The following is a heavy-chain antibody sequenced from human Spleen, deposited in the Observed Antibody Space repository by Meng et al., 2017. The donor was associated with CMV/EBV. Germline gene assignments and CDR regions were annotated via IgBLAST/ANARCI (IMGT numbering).Heavy chain of an antibody. CDR2: INPSGGST. Sequence: ASVKVSCKASGYTFTNYYIYWVRQAPGQGLEWMGIINPSGGSTSYAQKFQGRVTMTRDTSTSTVYMELSSLRSEDTAVYYCARRSSSSTHFDYWGQGTLVTVSS. J-gene: IGHJ4*02. CDR3: ARRSSSSTHFDY. D-gene: IGHD6-6*01. V-gene: IGHV1-46*01. CDR1: GYTFTNYY.